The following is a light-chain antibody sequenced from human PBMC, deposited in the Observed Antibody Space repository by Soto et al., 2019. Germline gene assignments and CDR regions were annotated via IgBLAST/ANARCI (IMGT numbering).Light chain of an antibody. CDR2: EVS. Sequence: QSALTQPASVSGSPGQSITISCTGTSSDVGGYHYVSWYQHHPGKAPKLLIYEVSNRPSGVSIRFSGSKSGNTASLTISGLQAEDEADYYCTSYTSSTTLFVFGPGTQLTVL. CDR3: TSYTSSTTLFV. CDR1: SSDVGGYHY. J-gene: IGLJ1*01. V-gene: IGLV2-14*01.